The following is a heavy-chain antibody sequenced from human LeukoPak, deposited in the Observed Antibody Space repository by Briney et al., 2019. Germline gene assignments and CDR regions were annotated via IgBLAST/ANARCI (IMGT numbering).Heavy chain of an antibody. Sequence: SETLSLTCTVSGGSISSSSYYWGWIRQPPGKGLEWIGSIYYSGSTYYNPSLKSRVTISVDTSKNQFSLKLSSVTAADTAVYYCARHKVVDYYYYYMDVWGKGTTVTVSS. V-gene: IGHV4-39*01. CDR1: GGSISSSSYY. D-gene: IGHD2-15*01. CDR3: ARHKVVDYYYYYMDV. CDR2: IYYSGST. J-gene: IGHJ6*03.